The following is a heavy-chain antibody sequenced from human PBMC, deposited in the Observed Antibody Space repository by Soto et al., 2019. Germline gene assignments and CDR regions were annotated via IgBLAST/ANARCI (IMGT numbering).Heavy chain of an antibody. V-gene: IGHV4-34*01. Sequence: LSLTCAVYGGSFSGYYWSWIRQPPVKGLEWSGEINHSGSTNYNPSLKSRVTISVDTSENQFSLKLSSVTAADTAVYYCARVLLYYDFWSGYYLSPTLGFDYWGQGTLVTVSS. J-gene: IGHJ4*02. CDR1: GGSFSGYY. CDR3: ARVLLYYDFWSGYYLSPTLGFDY. D-gene: IGHD3-3*01. CDR2: INHSGST.